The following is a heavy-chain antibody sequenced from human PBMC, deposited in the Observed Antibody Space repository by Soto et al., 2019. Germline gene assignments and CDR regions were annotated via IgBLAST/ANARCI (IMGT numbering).Heavy chain of an antibody. Sequence: GESLTISCNGSGYTSTSYWISWVRQMPGKGLEWMGRIDPSESYTNYSPSFQGHVTISADKSISTAYLQWSSLKASDTAMYYCARSQANFYDSSGYYYEVGNFDYWGQGTLVTVSS. CDR3: ARSQANFYDSSGYYYEVGNFDY. D-gene: IGHD3-22*01. V-gene: IGHV5-10-1*01. J-gene: IGHJ4*02. CDR1: GYTSTSYW. CDR2: IDPSESYT.